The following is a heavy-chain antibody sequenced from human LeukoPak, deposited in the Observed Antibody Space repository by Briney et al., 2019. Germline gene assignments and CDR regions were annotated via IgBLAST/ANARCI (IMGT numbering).Heavy chain of an antibody. Sequence: AASVKVSCKASGGTFSSYAISWVRQAPGQGLEWMGRIIPILGIANYAQKFQGRVTITADKSTSTAYMELSSLRAEDTAVYYCAKDCSGGSCYSPYGSGFDYWGQGTLVTVSS. CDR3: AKDCSGGSCYSPYGSGFDY. V-gene: IGHV1-69*04. J-gene: IGHJ4*02. CDR2: IIPILGIA. D-gene: IGHD2-15*01. CDR1: GGTFSSYA.